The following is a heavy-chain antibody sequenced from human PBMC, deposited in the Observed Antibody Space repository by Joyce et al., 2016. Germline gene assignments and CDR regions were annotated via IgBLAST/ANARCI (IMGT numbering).Heavy chain of an antibody. CDR1: GDSFSGPSYY. Sequence: HLQESGPGLVKPSETLSLTCTISGDSFSGPSYYWSWIRQSPGKGLEWLGFMYNSETTHYNPSLGGRLSMSVGAAKKHFALRRTSVTSADTAVYYCATSLPSRVGGFQFFGMDVWGQGTTVIVS. V-gene: IGHV4-61*01. J-gene: IGHJ6*02. D-gene: IGHD3-10*01. CDR3: ATSLPSRVGGFQFFGMDV. CDR2: MYNSETT.